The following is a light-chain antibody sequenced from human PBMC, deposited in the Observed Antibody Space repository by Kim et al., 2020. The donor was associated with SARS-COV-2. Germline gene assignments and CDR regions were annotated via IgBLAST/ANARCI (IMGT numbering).Light chain of an antibody. CDR3: AAWDDSLIGVV. V-gene: IGLV1-44*01. CDR1: SSNIGSNT. Sequence: QPVLTQPPSASGTPGQRVTISCSGSSSNIGSNTVNWLKQLPGTAPKLLISSNDQRPSGVPDRFSGSKSGTSASLAISGLQSEDEADYYCAAWDDSLIGVVFGGGTKLTVL. CDR2: SND. J-gene: IGLJ2*01.